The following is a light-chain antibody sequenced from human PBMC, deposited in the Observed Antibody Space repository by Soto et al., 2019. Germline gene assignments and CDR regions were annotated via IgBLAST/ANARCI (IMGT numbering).Light chain of an antibody. J-gene: IGKJ3*01. CDR3: QQYDNWPPFT. CDR1: QSVGSH. Sequence: EIVMTQSPATLSVSPGERATLSCRASQSVGSHLAWYQQRPGQTPRLLIYGASYRATGIPARFCGSGSGTDLTLSISSLQSEDFAVYYCQQYDNWPPFTFGPGTKVDIK. CDR2: GAS. V-gene: IGKV3-15*01.